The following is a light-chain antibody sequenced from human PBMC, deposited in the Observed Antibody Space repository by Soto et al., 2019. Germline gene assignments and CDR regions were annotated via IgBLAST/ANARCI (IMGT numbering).Light chain of an antibody. J-gene: IGKJ4*01. CDR2: DAS. Sequence: EIVLTQSPATLSLSPGERATLSCRASQSVSSYLAWYQQKPGQAPRLLIYDASNRATGIPARFXXSGSGTXXXXXXXXXEPEDFAVYYCQQRSNWPLTFGGGTKVEIK. CDR3: QQRSNWPLT. V-gene: IGKV3-11*01. CDR1: QSVSSY.